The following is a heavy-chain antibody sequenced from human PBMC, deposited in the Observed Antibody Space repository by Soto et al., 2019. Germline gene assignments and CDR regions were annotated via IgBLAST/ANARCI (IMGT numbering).Heavy chain of an antibody. V-gene: IGHV3-33*01. CDR2: IWYDGSNK. Sequence: GGSLRLCCAASGFTFSSYGMHWVRQAPGKGLEWVAVIWYDGSNKYYADSGKGRFPISRGNSKNTLYLQMNSLRAEDPAVYCCARRSYYDFWIGYQHYYFDYRCQTTLVTVSS. D-gene: IGHD3-3*01. J-gene: IGHJ4*02. CDR3: ARRSYYDFWIGYQHYYFDY. CDR1: GFTFSSYG.